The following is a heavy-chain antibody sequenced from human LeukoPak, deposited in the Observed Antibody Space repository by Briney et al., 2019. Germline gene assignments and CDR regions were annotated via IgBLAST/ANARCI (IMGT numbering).Heavy chain of an antibody. Sequence: GGSLRLSCGASGFRFNTYWMSWVRQAPGKGLEWVSAMSSSDDGRYYAASVRGRFTISRDTSRSTLYLQMNSLRAEDAAVYYCAKAPVTSCRGAFCYPFDYWGQGTLVTVSS. CDR3: AKAPVTSCRGAFCYPFDY. CDR2: MSSSDDGR. CDR1: GFRFNTYW. J-gene: IGHJ4*02. D-gene: IGHD2-15*01. V-gene: IGHV3-23*01.